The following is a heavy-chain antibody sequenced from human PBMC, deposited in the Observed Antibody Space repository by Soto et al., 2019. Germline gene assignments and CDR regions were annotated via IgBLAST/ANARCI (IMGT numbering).Heavy chain of an antibody. CDR3: ARQGFGPLHGLVDV. CDR1: GGSISSYY. D-gene: IGHD3-10*01. CDR2: VHHSWGS. J-gene: IGHJ6*02. V-gene: IGHV4-59*08. Sequence: QVQLQESGPGLVKPSETMSLSCTVSGGSISSYYWSWFRQSPGKRMEWIGYVHHSWGSSYNPSFQCRVAISLDTSKSQFSLKVTSVTATDPAVYYCARQGFGPLHGLVDVWGQGTTVTVSS.